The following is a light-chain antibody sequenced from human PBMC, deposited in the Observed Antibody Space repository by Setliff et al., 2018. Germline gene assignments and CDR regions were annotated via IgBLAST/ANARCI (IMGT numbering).Light chain of an antibody. J-gene: IGLJ1*01. CDR1: SSDVGGYNR. CDR3: SSYISPSTYV. CDR2: GVT. V-gene: IGLV2-18*02. Sequence: QSALTQPAYVSGSPGQSITISCTGTSSDVGGYNRVSWYQQPPGTAPKLIIYGVTSRPSGVPDRFSGSKSGNTASLTISALQAEDEADYYCSSYISPSTYVFGTGTKVTVL.